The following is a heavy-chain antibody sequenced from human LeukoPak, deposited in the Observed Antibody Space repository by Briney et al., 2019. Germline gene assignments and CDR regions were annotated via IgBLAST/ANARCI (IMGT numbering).Heavy chain of an antibody. D-gene: IGHD4-17*01. CDR1: GFTFSSYG. CDR3: AREARGLRDAFDI. J-gene: IGHJ3*02. V-gene: IGHV3-33*01. Sequence: GSLRLSCAASGFTFSSYGMHWVRPAPGKGLGWGAVIRYDGSNKYYADSVKGRFTISREKSKKKAYLAMKRLRAGGTGVYYCAREARGLRDAFDIWGQGTMVTVSS. CDR2: IRYDGSNK.